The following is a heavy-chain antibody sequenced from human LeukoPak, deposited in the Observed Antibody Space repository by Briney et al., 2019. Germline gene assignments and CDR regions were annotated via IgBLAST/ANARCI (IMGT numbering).Heavy chain of an antibody. J-gene: IGHJ4*02. CDR3: AKAPVTTCRGAFCYPFDY. D-gene: IGHD2-15*01. Sequence: GGSLRLSCAASGFTFSSYGMHWVRQAPGKGLEWVAVISYDGSNKYYADSVKGRFTISRDSSKNTLFLQMNRLRPEDAAVYYCAKAPVTTCRGAFCYPFDYWGLGTLVTVSS. V-gene: IGHV3-30*18. CDR2: ISYDGSNK. CDR1: GFTFSSYG.